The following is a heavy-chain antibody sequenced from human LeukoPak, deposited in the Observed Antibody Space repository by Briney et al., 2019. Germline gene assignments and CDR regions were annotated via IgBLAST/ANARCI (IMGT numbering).Heavy chain of an antibody. CDR3: AREGYYYGSGSYYTFDP. CDR1: GGSISSGDYY. Sequence: SQTLSLTCTVSGGSISSGDYYWSWIRQPPGKGLEWIGYIYYSGSTYYNPSLKSRVTISVDTSKNQFSLKLSSVTAADTAVYYCAREGYYYGSGSYYTFDPWGQGTLVTVSS. V-gene: IGHV4-30-4*01. CDR2: IYYSGST. J-gene: IGHJ5*02. D-gene: IGHD3-10*01.